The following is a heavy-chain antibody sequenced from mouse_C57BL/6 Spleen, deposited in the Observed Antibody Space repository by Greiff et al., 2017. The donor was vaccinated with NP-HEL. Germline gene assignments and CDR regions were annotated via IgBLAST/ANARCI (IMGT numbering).Heavy chain of an antibody. D-gene: IGHD2-13*01. CDR1: GYTFTSYW. CDR2: INPSSGYT. V-gene: IGHV1-7*01. Sequence: QVQLKQSGAELAKPGASVKLSCKASGYTFTSYWMHWVKQRPGQGLEWIGYINPSSGYTKYNQKFKDKATLTADKSSSTAYMQLSSLTYEDSAVYYCARGLTDWYFDVWGTGTTVTVSS. J-gene: IGHJ1*03. CDR3: ARGLTDWYFDV.